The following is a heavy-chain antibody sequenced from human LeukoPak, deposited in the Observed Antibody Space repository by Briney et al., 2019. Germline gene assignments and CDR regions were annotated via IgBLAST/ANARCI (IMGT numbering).Heavy chain of an antibody. J-gene: IGHJ4*02. Sequence: ETLSLPCIVSGGYIKNYYGKWIRQPAGKGLEWIGRVYESGSTNYNPSLKSRVTMSVDTSKNQFSLKLSSVTAADTAVYYCARVHGGGSNYFDYWGQGTLVTVSS. CDR3: ARVHGGGSNYFDY. V-gene: IGHV4-4*07. D-gene: IGHD1-26*01. CDR1: GGYIKNYY. CDR2: VYESGST.